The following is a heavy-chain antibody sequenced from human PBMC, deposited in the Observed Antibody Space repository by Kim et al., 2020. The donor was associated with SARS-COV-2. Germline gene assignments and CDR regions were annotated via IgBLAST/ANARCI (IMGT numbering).Heavy chain of an antibody. Sequence: GGSLRLSCTVSGFTFGDYGITWVRQAPGKGLEWIGFLRSKAYGGTTEYAASVKGRFTISRDDSKSIAYLQMNSLKIEDTAVYYCTRGVGSGSYSLHWGQGTLVTVSS. D-gene: IGHD3-10*01. V-gene: IGHV3-49*04. CDR1: GFTFGDYG. CDR2: LRSKAYGGTT. CDR3: TRGVGSGSYSLH. J-gene: IGHJ4*02.